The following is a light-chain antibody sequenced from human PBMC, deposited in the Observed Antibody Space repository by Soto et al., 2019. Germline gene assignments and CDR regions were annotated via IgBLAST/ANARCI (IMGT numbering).Light chain of an antibody. CDR3: QHYNNWPLTWT. V-gene: IGKV3-15*01. Sequence: EIVMTQSPATLSVSPGERASLSCRASQSVSSNLAWYQQKPGQTPRLLIYATSTRATGIPARFSGSGSGTEFTLTISSLQSEDFAVYYCQHYNNWPLTWTFGPGTKVQIK. CDR1: QSVSSN. J-gene: IGKJ3*01. CDR2: ATS.